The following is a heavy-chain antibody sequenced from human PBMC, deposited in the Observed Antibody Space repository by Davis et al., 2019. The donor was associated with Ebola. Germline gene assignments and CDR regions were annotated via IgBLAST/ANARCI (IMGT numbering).Heavy chain of an antibody. D-gene: IGHD1-1*01. J-gene: IGHJ6*02. CDR2: IIPILGIA. CDR3: ARDLGGTTGNYYYYGMDV. CDR1: GGTFISYA. V-gene: IGHV1-69*04. Sequence: SVQVSCKASGGTFISYAIIWVRQAPGQGLEWMGRIIPILGIANYAQKFQGRVTITADKSTSTAYMELSSLRSEDTAVYYCARDLGGTTGNYYYYGMDVWGQGTTVTVSS.